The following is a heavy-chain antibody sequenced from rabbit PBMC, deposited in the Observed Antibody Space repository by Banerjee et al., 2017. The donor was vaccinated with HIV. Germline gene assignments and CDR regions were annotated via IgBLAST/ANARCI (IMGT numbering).Heavy chain of an antibody. Sequence: QSLEESGGDLVKPGAPLTLTCTASGFDFSSNAMCWVRQAPGKGLEWIACISDGSTYYANWAKGRFTISKTSPTTVTLQMTSLTAADTATYFCARDDLITAGYAHNLWGPGTLVTVS. CDR1: GFDFSSNA. J-gene: IGHJ4*01. CDR3: ARDDLITAGYAHNL. CDR2: ISDGST. V-gene: IGHV1S40*01. D-gene: IGHD6-1*01.